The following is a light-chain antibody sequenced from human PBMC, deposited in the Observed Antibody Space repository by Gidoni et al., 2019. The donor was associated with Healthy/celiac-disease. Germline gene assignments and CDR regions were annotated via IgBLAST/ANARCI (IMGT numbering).Light chain of an antibody. V-gene: IGLV2-23*01. CDR3: CSYAGSSTWV. J-gene: IGLJ3*02. Sequence: QSALTQPASVSGYPGHSITISCTGTSSDVGSYNLVSWYQQHPGKATKIMIYEGSKRPSGVSNRFSGSKSGNTASLTISGLQAEDEADYYCCSYAGSSTWVFGGGTKLTVL. CDR1: SSDVGSYNL. CDR2: EGS.